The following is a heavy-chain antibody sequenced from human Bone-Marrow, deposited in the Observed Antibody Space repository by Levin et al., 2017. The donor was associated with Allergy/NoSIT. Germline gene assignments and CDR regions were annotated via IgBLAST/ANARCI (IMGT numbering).Heavy chain of an antibody. Sequence: GGSLRLSCAASRLIFSNYAMNWVRQAPGKGLEWVSQISGSGSNTHYADSVRGRFTFSRDNSNNTVYLQMNSLRADDTAVYYCAGYDTSGYHSPFDYWGQGTLVTVSS. CDR1: RLIFSNYA. J-gene: IGHJ4*02. CDR2: ISGSGSNT. D-gene: IGHD3-22*01. CDR3: AGYDTSGYHSPFDY. V-gene: IGHV3-23*01.